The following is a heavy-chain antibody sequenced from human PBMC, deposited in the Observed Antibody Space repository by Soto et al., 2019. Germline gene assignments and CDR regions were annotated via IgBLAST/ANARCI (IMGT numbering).Heavy chain of an antibody. Sequence: GASVKVSCKASGGTFSSYAISWVRQAPGQGLEWMGGIIPIFGTANYAQKFQGRVTITADESTSTAYMELSSLRSEDTAMYYCARACDIVATIVFGYYYYYGMDVWGQGTTVTVSS. CDR2: IIPIFGTA. J-gene: IGHJ6*02. CDR3: ARACDIVATIVFGYYYYYGMDV. V-gene: IGHV1-69*13. CDR1: GGTFSSYA. D-gene: IGHD5-12*01.